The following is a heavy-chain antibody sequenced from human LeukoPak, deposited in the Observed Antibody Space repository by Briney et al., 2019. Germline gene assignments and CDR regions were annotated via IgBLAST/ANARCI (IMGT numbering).Heavy chain of an antibody. CDR2: IYYSGDT. D-gene: IGHD6-13*01. Sequence: SETLSLTCTVSGGSISSYYWSWIRQPPGKGLEWIGYIYYSGDTNYNPSLKSRVTMSVDTSKNQFSLKLSSVTAADTAVYYCARSQQLIRTFDYWGQGTLVTVSS. J-gene: IGHJ4*02. CDR3: ARSQQLIRTFDY. CDR1: GGSISSYY. V-gene: IGHV4-59*01.